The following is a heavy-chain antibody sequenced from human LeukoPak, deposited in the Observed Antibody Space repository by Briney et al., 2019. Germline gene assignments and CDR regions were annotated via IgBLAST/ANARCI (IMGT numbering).Heavy chain of an antibody. CDR3: AKEQYPGYFDF. CDR1: GFTFSSYG. V-gene: IGHV3-30*18. Sequence: PGRSLRLSCAASGFTFSSYGMHWVRQAPGKGLEWVAVISYDGSNKYYADSVKGRFTISRDNSNNTLYLQLNNVRTEDTATYFCAKEQYPGYFDFWAREPWSPSPQ. CDR2: ISYDGSNK. J-gene: IGHJ4*02. D-gene: IGHD1-14*01.